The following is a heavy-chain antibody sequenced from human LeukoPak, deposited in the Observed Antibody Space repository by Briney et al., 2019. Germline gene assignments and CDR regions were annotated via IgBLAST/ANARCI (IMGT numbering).Heavy chain of an antibody. J-gene: IGHJ4*02. CDR2: IRNDGSSK. Sequence: GGSLRLSCAASGFIFRKYGIHWVRQDPGKGLEWVAFIRNDGSSKYYAHSVKGRFTISRDSSKNTAYLQMNSLRPEDTGLYYCAKDSNWAFDYWGQGTLVIVSS. D-gene: IGHD6-13*01. CDR1: GFIFRKYG. CDR3: AKDSNWAFDY. V-gene: IGHV3-30*02.